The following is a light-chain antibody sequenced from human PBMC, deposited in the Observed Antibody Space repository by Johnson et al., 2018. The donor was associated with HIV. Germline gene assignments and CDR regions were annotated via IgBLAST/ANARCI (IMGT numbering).Light chain of an antibody. CDR2: ENN. Sequence: QSMLTQPPSVSAAPGQKVTISCSGSSSNIGNNYVSWYQQLPGTAPKLLIYENNKRPSGIPDRFSGSKSGPSATLGITGLQTGDEADYYCGTWDNSLSTGGVFGTGTNVTVL. J-gene: IGLJ1*01. V-gene: IGLV1-51*02. CDR1: SSNIGNNY. CDR3: GTWDNSLSTGGV.